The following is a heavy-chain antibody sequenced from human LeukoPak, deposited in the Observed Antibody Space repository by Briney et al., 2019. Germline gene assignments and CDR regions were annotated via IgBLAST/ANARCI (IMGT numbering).Heavy chain of an antibody. CDR2: IYSGGST. J-gene: IGHJ6*02. Sequence: PGGSLRLSCAASGFTFSSYAMSWVRQAPGKGLEWVSVIYSGGSTYYADSVKGRFTISRDNSKNTLYLQVNSLRAEDTAVYYCARDGVLLWFGESRSTHGMDVWGQGTTVTVSS. D-gene: IGHD3-10*01. CDR1: GFTFSSYA. CDR3: ARDGVLLWFGESRSTHGMDV. V-gene: IGHV3-66*01.